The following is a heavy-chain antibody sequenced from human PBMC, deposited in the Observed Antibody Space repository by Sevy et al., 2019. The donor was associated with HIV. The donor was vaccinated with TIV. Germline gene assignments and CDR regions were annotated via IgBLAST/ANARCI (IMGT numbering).Heavy chain of an antibody. V-gene: IGHV4-59*01. Sequence: SESLSLTCTVSGGSISSNYWSWIRQPPGKGLEWIGHIYYSGSTNYNPSLKSRVTTSVDTSKNQFSLKLSSVPAADTAVYYCARDLGLTGFDPWGQGTLVTVSS. CDR2: IYYSGST. CDR1: GGSISSNY. D-gene: IGHD7-27*01. J-gene: IGHJ5*02. CDR3: ARDLGLTGFDP.